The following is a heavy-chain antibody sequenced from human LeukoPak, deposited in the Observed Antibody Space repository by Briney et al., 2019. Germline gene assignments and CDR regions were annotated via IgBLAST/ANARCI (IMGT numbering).Heavy chain of an antibody. V-gene: IGHV4-34*01. D-gene: IGHD1-1*01. CDR2: INHSGST. CDR1: GGSFSGYY. CDR3: ARGPGKVVPLPNRKYFQH. J-gene: IGHJ1*01. Sequence: SETLSLTCAVYGGSFSGYYWSWIRQPPGKGLEWIGEINHSGSTNCNPSLKSRVTKSVDTSKNQFSLKLSSVTAADTAVYYCARGPGKVVPLPNRKYFQHWGQGTLVTVSS.